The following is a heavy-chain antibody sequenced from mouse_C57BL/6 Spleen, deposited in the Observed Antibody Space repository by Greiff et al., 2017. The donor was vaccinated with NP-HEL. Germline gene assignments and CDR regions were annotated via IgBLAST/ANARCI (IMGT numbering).Heavy chain of an antibody. CDR1: GFTFSSYG. V-gene: IGHV5-6*01. CDR2: ISSGGSYT. J-gene: IGHJ2*01. CDR3: ARQNYGSGNDY. Sequence: DVHLVESGGDLVKPGGSLKLSCAASGFTFSSYGMSWVRQTPDKRLEWVATISSGGSYTYYPDSVKGRFTISRDNAKNTLYLQMSSLKSEDTAMYYCARQNYGSGNDYWGQGTTLTVSS. D-gene: IGHD1-1*01.